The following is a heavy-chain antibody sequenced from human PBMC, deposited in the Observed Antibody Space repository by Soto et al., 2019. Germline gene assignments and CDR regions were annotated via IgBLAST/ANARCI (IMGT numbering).Heavy chain of an antibody. J-gene: IGHJ6*02. D-gene: IGHD3-16*01. CDR1: GYIFVNYG. V-gene: IGHV1-18*01. CDR2: ISPYSGNT. CDR3: ALVDNYVTPPPQNV. Sequence: QVQLVQSGDEVRKPGSSVKVSCKASGYIFVNYGIAWVRQAPGQGLEWMGWISPYSGNTHYASKVQGRLPMTPDTSTSTAYMDLASRPSDDTAVHYCALVDNYVTPPPQNVWGQGTTVTVSS.